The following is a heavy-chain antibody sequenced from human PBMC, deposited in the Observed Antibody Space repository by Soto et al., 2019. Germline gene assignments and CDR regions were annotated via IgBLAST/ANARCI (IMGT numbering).Heavy chain of an antibody. V-gene: IGHV3-72*01. Sequence: EVQLVESGGGLVQPGGSLRLSCEGSGFTFSGHYMDWVRQAPGKGLEWLGRIRNKPNGHTTAYAASVKGRFTISRDDSKNLVYLQKNSLKSEDTSLYYCSTTVITAPLFEYWGQGTLVAVSS. CDR2: IRNKPNGHTT. D-gene: IGHD2-21*02. CDR3: STTVITAPLFEY. J-gene: IGHJ4*02. CDR1: GFTFSGHY.